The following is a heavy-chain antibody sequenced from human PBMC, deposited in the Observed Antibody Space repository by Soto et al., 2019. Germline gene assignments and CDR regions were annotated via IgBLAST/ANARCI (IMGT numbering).Heavy chain of an antibody. CDR3: ARGVSAGVDY. CDR2: MEPSTGRT. J-gene: IGHJ4*02. Sequence: QVQLVQSGAEVREPGASVKVSCKASGYSFTSLDINWVRQTAGQGLEWMGWMEPSTGRTGYAQKFQGRVTMTRDTDINTAYMVLTTLTSDDTAFYYCARGVSAGVDYWGQGTLVTVSS. D-gene: IGHD1-26*01. CDR1: GYSFTSLD. V-gene: IGHV1-8*01.